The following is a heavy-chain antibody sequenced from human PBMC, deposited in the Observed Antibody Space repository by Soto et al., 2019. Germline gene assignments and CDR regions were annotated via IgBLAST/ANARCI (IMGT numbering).Heavy chain of an antibody. J-gene: IGHJ4*02. D-gene: IGHD6-19*01. CDR3: ARDQTVAGPTTFDY. Sequence: GSLRLSCAASGFTFSSYWMHWVRQTPGKGLVWVSRIDIAGSTTTCADSVKGRFTISRDNAKNTLYLQMNSLRAEDTAVYYCARDQTVAGPTTFDYCGQGTLVTVSS. CDR2: IDIAGSTT. V-gene: IGHV3-74*01. CDR1: GFTFSSYW.